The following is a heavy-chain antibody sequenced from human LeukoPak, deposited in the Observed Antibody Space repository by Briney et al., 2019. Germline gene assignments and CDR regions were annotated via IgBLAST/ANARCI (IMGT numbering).Heavy chain of an antibody. CDR1: GFTFSGYW. CDR2: ISYDGSNK. Sequence: PRGSLRLSCAASGFTFSGYWMHWVRQAPGKGLEWVAVISYDGSNKYYADSVKGRFTISRDNSKNTLYLQMNSLRAEDTAVYYCAKDITTATTGLLDYWGQGTLVTVSS. D-gene: IGHD4-17*01. CDR3: AKDITTATTGLLDY. J-gene: IGHJ4*02. V-gene: IGHV3-30*18.